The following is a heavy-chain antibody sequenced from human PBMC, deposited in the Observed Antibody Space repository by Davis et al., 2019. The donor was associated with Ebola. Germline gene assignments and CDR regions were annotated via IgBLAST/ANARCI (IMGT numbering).Heavy chain of an antibody. CDR3: ASGSYGDFDY. Sequence: SPKTPFPSPGCTLRSYSLNWVRQAPGKGLEWVSSISSSSSYIYYADSVKGRFTISRDNAKNSLYLQMHSRRAEDTAVYYCASGSYGDFDYWGQGTLVTVSS. D-gene: IGHD1-26*01. CDR1: GCTLRSYS. J-gene: IGHJ4*02. CDR2: ISSSSSYI. V-gene: IGHV3-21*01.